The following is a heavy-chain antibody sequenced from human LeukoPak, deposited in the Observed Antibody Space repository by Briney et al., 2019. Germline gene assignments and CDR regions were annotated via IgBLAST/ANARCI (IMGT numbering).Heavy chain of an antibody. CDR1: GGSIGSYY. J-gene: IGHJ5*02. CDR2: IYTSGST. CDR3: ARDRGGSGSYYNRYNWFDP. D-gene: IGHD3-10*01. Sequence: SETLSLTCTVSGGSIGSYYWSWIRQPAGKGLEWIGRIYTSGSTNYNPSLKSRVTMSVDTSKNQFSLKLSSVTAADTAVYYCARDRGGSGSYYNRYNWFDPWGQGTLVTVSS. V-gene: IGHV4-4*07.